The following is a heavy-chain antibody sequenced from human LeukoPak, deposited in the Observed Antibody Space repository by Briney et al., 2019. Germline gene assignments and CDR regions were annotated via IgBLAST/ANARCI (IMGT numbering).Heavy chain of an antibody. V-gene: IGHV1-2*02. CDR1: GYTFTDYY. CDR2: INPHSGGT. J-gene: IGHJ4*02. D-gene: IGHD6-13*01. Sequence: GASVKVSCKASGYTFTDYYIHWVRQAPGQGLEWMGWINPHSGGTNYGQKFQGRVTMTRDTSISTAYMELSRLRSDDTAVYYCARDGSSSRGRFDYWGQGTLVTVSS. CDR3: ARDGSSSRGRFDY.